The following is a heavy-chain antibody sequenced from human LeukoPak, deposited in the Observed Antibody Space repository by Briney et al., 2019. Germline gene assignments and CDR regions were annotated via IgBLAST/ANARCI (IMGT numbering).Heavy chain of an antibody. CDR2: ISSSSSYI. CDR1: GFTFSSYS. CDR3: AMEGIAAAGKGDFDY. V-gene: IGHV3-21*01. Sequence: GGSLRLSCAASGFTFSSYSMNWVRQAPGKGLEWVSSISSSSSYIYYADSVKGRFTISRGNAKNSLYLQMNSLRAEDTAVYYCAMEGIAAAGKGDFDYWGQGTLVTVSS. J-gene: IGHJ4*02. D-gene: IGHD6-13*01.